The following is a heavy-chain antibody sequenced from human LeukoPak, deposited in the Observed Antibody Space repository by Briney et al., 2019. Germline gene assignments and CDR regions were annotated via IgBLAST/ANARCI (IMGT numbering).Heavy chain of an antibody. Sequence: GGSLSLSCGASGFTFSSYWMSWVRQAPGKVPEWVANIKQDGSEKYYVDSVKGRFTNSSDNAENSLYLQMNSLRAQDTAVYYCASNYGDYGPRGEYWGPRTRVTVSS. D-gene: IGHD4-17*01. V-gene: IGHV3-7*01. J-gene: IGHJ4*02. CDR1: GFTFSSYW. CDR2: IKQDGSEK. CDR3: ASNYGDYGPRGEY.